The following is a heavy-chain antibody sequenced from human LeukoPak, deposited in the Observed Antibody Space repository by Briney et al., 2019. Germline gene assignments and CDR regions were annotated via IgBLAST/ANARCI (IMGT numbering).Heavy chain of an antibody. CDR2: ISGRTGAT. CDR1: EFTFTTNA. D-gene: IGHD3/OR15-3a*01. CDR3: VRDKWRDGFSNTFDM. V-gene: IGHV3-23*01. Sequence: GGSLRLSCAASEFTFTTNAMSWVRQAPGKGLEWVSAISGRTGATYYADSEKGRFTISRDNSKNTLYLQMNSLRAEDTAVYYCVRDKWRDGFSNTFDMWGQGTMVTVSS. J-gene: IGHJ3*02.